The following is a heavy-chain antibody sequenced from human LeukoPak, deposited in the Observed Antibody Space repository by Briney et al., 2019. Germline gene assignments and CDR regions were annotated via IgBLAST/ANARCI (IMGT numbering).Heavy chain of an antibody. CDR3: ATHPVAVAGTFDY. V-gene: IGHV4-59*08. J-gene: IGHJ4*02. D-gene: IGHD6-19*01. CDR1: GGSVSSYY. Sequence: PSETLSLTCTVSGGSVSSYYWSWIRQPPGKGLEWIGYIYYSGTTNYNPSLKSRVTISVDTSKNQFSLKLSSVTAADTAVYYCATHPVAVAGTFDYWGQGALVTVSS. CDR2: IYYSGTT.